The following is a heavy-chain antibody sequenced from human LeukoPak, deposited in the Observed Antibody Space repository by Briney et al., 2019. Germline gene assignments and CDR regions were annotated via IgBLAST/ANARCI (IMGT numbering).Heavy chain of an antibody. CDR1: GGTFSSYA. Sequence: ASVKVSCKASGGTFSSYAISWVRQAPGQGLEWMGWINTNTGNPTYAQGFTGRFVFSLDTSVSTAYLQISSLKAEDTAVYYCARDLSSGWYGGEDYYGMDVWGQGTTVTVSS. CDR3: ARDLSSGWYGGEDYYGMDV. V-gene: IGHV7-4-1*02. CDR2: INTNTGNP. D-gene: IGHD6-19*01. J-gene: IGHJ6*02.